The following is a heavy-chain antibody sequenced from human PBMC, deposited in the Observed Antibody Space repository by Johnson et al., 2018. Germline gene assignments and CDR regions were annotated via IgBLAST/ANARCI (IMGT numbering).Heavy chain of an antibody. J-gene: IGHJ1*01. CDR3: ASFPLDYDDSSGYYSEYFQH. Sequence: QVQLQESGPGLVKPSETLSLTCTVSGGSISSSSYYWGWIRQPPGKGLEWIGSIYYSGSTYYNPSLKSRVTISVDTSKNQFSLKLSSLTAAATAVYYCASFPLDYDDSSGYYSEYFQHWGQGTLVTVSS. V-gene: IGHV4-39*07. D-gene: IGHD3-22*01. CDR1: GGSISSSSYY. CDR2: IYYSGST.